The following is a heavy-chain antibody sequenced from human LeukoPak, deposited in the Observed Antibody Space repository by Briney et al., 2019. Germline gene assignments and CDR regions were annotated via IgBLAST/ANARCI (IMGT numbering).Heavy chain of an antibody. D-gene: IGHD5-18*01. J-gene: IGHJ6*02. CDR1: GFTFTTYW. V-gene: IGHV3-74*01. CDR2: INSDGSIT. CDR3: ARDAVDTANAV. Sequence: GGSLRLSCAASGFTFTTYWMHWVRQAPGKGLVWVSHINSDGSITSYADSVKGRFTISRDNAKNTLYLQMNSLRAEDTAVYYCARDAVDTANAVWGQRTTVTVSS.